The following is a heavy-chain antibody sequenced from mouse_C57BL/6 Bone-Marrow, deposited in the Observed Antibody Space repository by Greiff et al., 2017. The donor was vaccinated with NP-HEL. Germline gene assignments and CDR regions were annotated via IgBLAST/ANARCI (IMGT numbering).Heavy chain of an antibody. CDR2: LSSGSSTI. D-gene: IGHD2-12*01. CDR3: ARPLYYRGAMDY. J-gene: IGHJ4*01. V-gene: IGHV5-17*01. Sequence: EVMLVESGGGLVKPGGSLKLSCAASGFTFSDYGMHWVRQAPEKGLEWVAYLSSGSSTIYYADTVKGRFTISRDNAKNTLFLQMTSLRSEDTAMYYCARPLYYRGAMDYWGQGTSVTVSS. CDR1: GFTFSDYG.